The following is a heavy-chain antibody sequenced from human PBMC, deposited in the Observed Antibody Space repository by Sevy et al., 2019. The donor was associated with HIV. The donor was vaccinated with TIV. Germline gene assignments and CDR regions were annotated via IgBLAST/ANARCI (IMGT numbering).Heavy chain of an antibody. J-gene: IGHJ3*02. V-gene: IGHV3-9*01. CDR1: GFTFDDYA. Sequence: SLKISCAASGFTFDDYAMHWVRQAPGKGLEWVSGISWNSGSIGYADSVKGRFTISRDNAKNSLYLQMNSLRAEDTALYYCAKSSSGWSDRGDAFDIWGQGTMVTVSS. CDR2: ISWNSGSI. CDR3: AKSSSGWSDRGDAFDI. D-gene: IGHD6-19*01.